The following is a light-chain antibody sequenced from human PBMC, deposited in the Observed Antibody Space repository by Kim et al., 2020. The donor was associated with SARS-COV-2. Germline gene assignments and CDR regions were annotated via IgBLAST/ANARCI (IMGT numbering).Light chain of an antibody. CDR3: QESDDLPYT. Sequence: DIQMTQSPSSLSASVGDRVTITCQASEDISNNINWYQQKPGKAPELLIFDASNLKTGVPARFTGSGSGTDFTLTISSLQPEDIAKYYCQESDDLPYTFGQGTKREI. J-gene: IGKJ2*01. CDR1: EDISNN. V-gene: IGKV1-33*01. CDR2: DAS.